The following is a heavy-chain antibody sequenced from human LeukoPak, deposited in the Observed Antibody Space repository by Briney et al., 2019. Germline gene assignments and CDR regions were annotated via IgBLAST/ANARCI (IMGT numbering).Heavy chain of an antibody. CDR2: ISGSGGST. CDR1: GLTFSSYA. D-gene: IGHD3-10*01. J-gene: IGHJ6*02. V-gene: IGHV3-23*01. Sequence: PGGSLRLSCAASGLTFSSYAMSWVRQAPGKGLEWVSAISGSGGSTYYADSVKGRFTISRDNSKNTLYLQMNSLRAEDTAVYYCAAMVPYYYYGMDVWGQGTTVTVSS. CDR3: AAMVPYYYYGMDV.